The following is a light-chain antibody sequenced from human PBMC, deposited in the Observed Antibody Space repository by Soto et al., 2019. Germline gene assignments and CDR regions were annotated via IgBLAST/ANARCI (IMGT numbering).Light chain of an antibody. J-gene: IGKJ1*01. V-gene: IGKV1-5*03. CDR2: KAF. CDR1: QRIGSW. Sequence: DIQMTQSPTTLSASVGDRVTLTCRASQRIGSWLAGYQQKPGKAPKPLIYKAFTLESGVPSRFSGSGSGTEFILTISSLQPDDFASYYCQQYGSYSPWTFGQGTKVEIK. CDR3: QQYGSYSPWT.